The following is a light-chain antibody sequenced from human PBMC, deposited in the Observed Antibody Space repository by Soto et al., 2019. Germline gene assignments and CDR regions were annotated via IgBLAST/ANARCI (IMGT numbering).Light chain of an antibody. V-gene: IGKV3-20*01. CDR2: GAS. Sequence: EIVLTQSPGTLSLSPGERATLSCRASQSVNSTSLAWYQQKPGQAPRLLIHGASSRATGIPGRFSGSGSGTDFTLTISRLEPEDFAVYFCQRYYDSLWTFGQGTKVEIK. CDR3: QRYYDSLWT. CDR1: QSVNSTS. J-gene: IGKJ1*01.